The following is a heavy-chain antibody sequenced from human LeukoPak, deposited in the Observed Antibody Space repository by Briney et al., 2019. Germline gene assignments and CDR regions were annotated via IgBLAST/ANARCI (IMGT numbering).Heavy chain of an antibody. CDR2: ISYDGSNK. J-gene: IGHJ4*02. Sequence: GGSLRLSCGASGFTFSSYAMHWVRQAPGKGLEWVAVISYDGSNKYYADSVKGRFTISRDNSKNTLYLQMNSLRAEDTAVYYCARDVVPAALDYWGQGTLVTVSS. V-gene: IGHV3-30-3*01. CDR3: ARDVVPAALDY. D-gene: IGHD2-2*01. CDR1: GFTFSSYA.